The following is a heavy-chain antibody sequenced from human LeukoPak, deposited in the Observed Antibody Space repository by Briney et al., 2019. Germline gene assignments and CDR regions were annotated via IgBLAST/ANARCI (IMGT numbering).Heavy chain of an antibody. Sequence: PGGSLKLSCAASGFTFSSYAMHWVRQAPGKGLEWVAVISYDGSNKYYADSVKGRFTISRDNSKNTLYLQMNSLRAEDTAVYYCARFEGSWYDWFDPWGQGTLVTVSS. D-gene: IGHD6-13*01. V-gene: IGHV3-30*04. CDR3: ARFEGSWYDWFDP. CDR2: ISYDGSNK. CDR1: GFTFSSYA. J-gene: IGHJ5*02.